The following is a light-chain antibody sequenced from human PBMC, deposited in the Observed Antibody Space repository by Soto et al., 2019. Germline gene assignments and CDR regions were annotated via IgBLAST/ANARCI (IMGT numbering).Light chain of an antibody. V-gene: IGKV3-20*01. CDR1: QSVSSSY. J-gene: IGKJ1*01. CDR2: GVS. CDR3: QQYDTSTGWT. Sequence: EIVLTQSPGTLSLSPGERATLSCRASQSVSSSYSAWYQQKPGQAPRLLIFGVSSRATGIPDRFSGTGSGTDFTLTINRLEPEDFAVYYCQQYDTSTGWTFGQGTKADIK.